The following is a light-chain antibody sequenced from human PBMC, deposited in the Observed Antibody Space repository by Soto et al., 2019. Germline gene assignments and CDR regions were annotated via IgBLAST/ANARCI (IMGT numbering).Light chain of an antibody. CDR1: SSDVGSYNL. CDR3: CSYAGSVV. V-gene: IGLV2-23*01. Sequence: QSALTQPASVSGSPGQSITISCTGTSSDVGSYNLVSWYQQHPGKAPKLMIYEGSKRPSGVSNRFSGSKSGNTASLTISGXXXXXXXXXYCCSYAGSVVFGGGTKLTVL. CDR2: EGS. J-gene: IGLJ2*01.